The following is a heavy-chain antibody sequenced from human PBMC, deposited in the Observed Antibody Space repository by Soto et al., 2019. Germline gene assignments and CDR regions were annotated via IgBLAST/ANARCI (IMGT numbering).Heavy chain of an antibody. J-gene: IGHJ4*02. D-gene: IGHD2-2*01. CDR1: GGSISSGGYY. CDR2: IYYSGST. CDR3: ARGLGYCSSTSCYFYDY. V-gene: IGHV4-31*03. Sequence: SETLSLTCTVSGGSISSGGYYWSWIRQHPGKGLEWIGYIYYSGSTYYNPSLKSRVTISVDTSKNQFSLKLSSVTAADTAVYFFARGLGYCSSTSCYFYDYWGQGTLVTVSS.